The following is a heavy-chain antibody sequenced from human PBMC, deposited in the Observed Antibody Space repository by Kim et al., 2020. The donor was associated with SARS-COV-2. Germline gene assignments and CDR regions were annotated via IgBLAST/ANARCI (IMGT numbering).Heavy chain of an antibody. Sequence: GGSLRLSCAASGFTFDDYAMHWVRQAPGKGLEWVSGISWNSGSIGYADSVKGRFTISRDNAKNSLYLQMNSLRAEDTALYYCAVLRDGYTWVDYWGQGTLVTVSS. V-gene: IGHV3-9*01. CDR2: ISWNSGSI. D-gene: IGHD5-12*01. CDR1: GFTFDDYA. CDR3: AVLRDGYTWVDY. J-gene: IGHJ4*02.